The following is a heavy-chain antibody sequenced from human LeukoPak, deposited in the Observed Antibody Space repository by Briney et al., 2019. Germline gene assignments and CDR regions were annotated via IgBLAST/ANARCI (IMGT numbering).Heavy chain of an antibody. CDR1: GFTFSSYD. D-gene: IGHD2-2*01. Sequence: GGSLRLSCAASGFTFSSYDMHWVRQVTGKGLEWVSAIGTTGDTYYPGSVKGRFTISRENAKNSLYLQMNSLRAGDTAVYYCAKDLDRVVPAAIGYWGQGTLVTVSS. V-gene: IGHV3-13*01. J-gene: IGHJ4*02. CDR2: IGTTGDT. CDR3: AKDLDRVVPAAIGY.